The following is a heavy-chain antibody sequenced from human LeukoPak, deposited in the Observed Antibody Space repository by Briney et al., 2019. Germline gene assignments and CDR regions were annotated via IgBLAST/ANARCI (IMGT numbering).Heavy chain of an antibody. CDR2: ISYDGSNK. V-gene: IGHV3-30*18. J-gene: IGHJ4*02. CDR1: GFTFSDAW. CDR3: AKDSSGWYFDY. Sequence: GGSLRLSCAASGFTFSDAWMNWVRQAPGKGLEWVAVISYDGSNKYYADSVKGRFTISRDNSKNTLYLQMNSLRAEDTAVYYCAKDSSGWYFDYWGQGTLVTVSS. D-gene: IGHD6-19*01.